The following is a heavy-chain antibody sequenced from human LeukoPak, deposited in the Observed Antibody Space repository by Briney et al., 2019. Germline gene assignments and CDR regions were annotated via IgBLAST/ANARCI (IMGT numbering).Heavy chain of an antibody. CDR3: ARGRITMIRGVTIRKGPPEDNYYMDV. J-gene: IGHJ6*03. V-gene: IGHV4-39*07. CDR2: IYYSGST. Sequence: PSETLSLTCTVSGASVSSSSYYWGWIRQPPGKGLEWIGSIYYSGSTYYNPSLKSRVTISVDTSKNQFSLKVRSVTAADTAVYFCARGRITMIRGVTIRKGPPEDNYYMDVWGKGTAVTVSS. CDR1: GASVSSSSYY. D-gene: IGHD3-10*01.